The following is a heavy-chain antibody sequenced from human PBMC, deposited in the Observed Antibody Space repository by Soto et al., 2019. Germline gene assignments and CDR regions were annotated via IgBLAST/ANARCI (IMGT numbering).Heavy chain of an antibody. CDR3: ARDAAQSSDYFDY. CDR2: VSFDGSTE. CDR1: GFSFSSHT. D-gene: IGHD2-15*01. V-gene: IGHV3-30-3*01. Sequence: GGSLRLSCAASGFSFSSHTMHWVRQAPGKGLEWVAVVSFDGSTEHYADSVKGRFIISRDNSKNTLFLQMNSLRAEDTAVYHCARDAAQSSDYFDYWGQGTRVTVSS. J-gene: IGHJ4*02.